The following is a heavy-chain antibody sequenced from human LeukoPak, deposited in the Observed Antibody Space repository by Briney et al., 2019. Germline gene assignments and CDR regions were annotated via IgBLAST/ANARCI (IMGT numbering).Heavy chain of an antibody. D-gene: IGHD3-16*01. Sequence: PGGSLRLSCAASGFTFSSYWMHWVRQAPGKGLEWVANTKPDGSEKYYVDSVKGRFTISRDNAKKSLYLQMNSLRAEDTAVYYCARHAFGAFDIWGQGTMVTVSS. J-gene: IGHJ3*02. V-gene: IGHV3-7*05. CDR2: TKPDGSEK. CDR1: GFTFSSYW. CDR3: ARHAFGAFDI.